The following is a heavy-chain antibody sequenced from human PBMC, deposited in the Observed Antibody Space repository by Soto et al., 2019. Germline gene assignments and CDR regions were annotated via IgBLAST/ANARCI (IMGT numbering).Heavy chain of an antibody. CDR2: IKQDESEK. CDR1: GFTFSSYW. V-gene: IGHV3-7*01. D-gene: IGHD3-9*01. CDR3: ARGVGYYDILTGTYTRYYFEY. J-gene: IGHJ4*02. Sequence: PGGSLRLSCVASGFTFSSYWMSWVRQAPGKGLKWVANIKQDESEKYYVDSVRGRFTISRDNAKDSLYLQMNSLRAEDTALYYCARGVGYYDILTGTYTRYYFEYWGLGTLVTVSS.